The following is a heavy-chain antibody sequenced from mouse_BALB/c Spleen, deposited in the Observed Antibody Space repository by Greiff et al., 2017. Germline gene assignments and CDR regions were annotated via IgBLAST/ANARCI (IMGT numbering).Heavy chain of an antibody. CDR2: ISYSGST. CDR1: GDSITSGY. CDR3: ARCYYGSSWYFDV. D-gene: IGHD1-1*01. Sequence: EVQLQESGPSLVKPSQTLSLTCSVTGDSITSGYWNWIRKFPGNKLEYMGYISYSGSTSYNPSLISRISITRDTSKNQYYLQLNSVTTEDTATYYCARCYYGSSWYFDVWGAGTTVTVSS. J-gene: IGHJ1*01. V-gene: IGHV3-8*02.